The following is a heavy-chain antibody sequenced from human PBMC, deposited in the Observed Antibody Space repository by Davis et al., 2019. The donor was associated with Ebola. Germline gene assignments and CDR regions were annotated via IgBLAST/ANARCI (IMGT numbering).Heavy chain of an antibody. CDR3: ARDIVATAD. CDR2: INHSGST. J-gene: IGHJ4*02. CDR1: GGSFSGYY. V-gene: IGHV4-34*01. D-gene: IGHD5-12*01. Sequence: SETLSLTCAVYGGSFSGYYWSWIRQPPGKGLEWIGEINHSGSTNYNPSLKSRVTISVDKSKNQFSLKLSSLTAADTAVYYCARDIVATADWGQGTLVTVSS.